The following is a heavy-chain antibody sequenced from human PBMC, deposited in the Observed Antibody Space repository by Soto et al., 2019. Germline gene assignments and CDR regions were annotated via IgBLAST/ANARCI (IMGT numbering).Heavy chain of an antibody. CDR3: AKDPWMATNSWTWGFDY. D-gene: IGHD5-12*01. V-gene: IGHV3-23*01. CDR1: VFTFIGYA. J-gene: IGHJ4*02. Sequence: PGWSLRLSCASSVFTFIGYAMSWVRQAPGKGLEWVSSMSDSGSTTYYADSVKGRFTISRDNSKNTLYLQMNSLRAEDTAVYYCAKDPWMATNSWTWGFDYWGQGTLVTVSS. CDR2: MSDSGSTT.